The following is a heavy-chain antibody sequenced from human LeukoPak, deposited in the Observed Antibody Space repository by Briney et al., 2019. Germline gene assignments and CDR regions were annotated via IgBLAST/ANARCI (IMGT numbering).Heavy chain of an antibody. D-gene: IGHD3-16*01. J-gene: IGHJ6*03. Sequence: SETLSLTXSVSGDSVSRSDSYWDWIRQPPGKGLEWIGTIYYSGRTYYSPSLKGRVTMSVDPSNNQFSLKLSSVTAADTAVYYCARHGLGYYYYYYMDVWGKGTTVTVSS. CDR2: IYYSGRT. CDR3: ARHGLGYYYYYYMDV. CDR1: GDSVSRSDSY. V-gene: IGHV4-39*01.